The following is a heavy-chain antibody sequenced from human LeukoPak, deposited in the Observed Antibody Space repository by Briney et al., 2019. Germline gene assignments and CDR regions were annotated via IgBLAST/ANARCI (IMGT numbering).Heavy chain of an antibody. D-gene: IGHD2-15*01. Sequence: GGSLRLSCAASGFTFSNYAMTWVRQTPGEGLEWASTISASDGSTYYADSVKRRFTISRDNSESTLFLQMNSLRAEDTAIYYCAKDRITIQGDAFDFWGQGTMVTVSS. CDR1: GFTFSNYA. J-gene: IGHJ3*01. CDR3: AKDRITIQGDAFDF. CDR2: ISASDGST. V-gene: IGHV3-23*01.